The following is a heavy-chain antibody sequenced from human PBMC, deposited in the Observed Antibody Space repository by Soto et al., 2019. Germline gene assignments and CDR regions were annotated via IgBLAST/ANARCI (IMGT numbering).Heavy chain of an antibody. CDR2: ISPVTGGT. V-gene: IGHV1-2*02. CDR1: GYTFTGHY. Sequence: QVQLVQSGAEVKKPGASVKVSCKASGYTFTGHYIHWVRQAPGQGPEWMGEISPVTGGTKYAQKFQGRVTMTRDTSITTVYMELTILSPDDTAVYYCGRGRSGELVVFYWGQGTLVSVSS. D-gene: IGHD1-26*01. CDR3: GRGRSGELVVFY. J-gene: IGHJ4*02.